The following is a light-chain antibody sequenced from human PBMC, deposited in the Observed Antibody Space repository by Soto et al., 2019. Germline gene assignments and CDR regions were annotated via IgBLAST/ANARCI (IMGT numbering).Light chain of an antibody. V-gene: IGLV2-14*01. CDR3: SSYTSTSTRV. CDR2: EVS. Sequence: QSALTQPASVSGSPGQSITVSCTGTSSDVGRYNYVSWYQQYPGKAPKLMIYEVSNRPSGVPNRFSGSKSGNTASLTISGLQADDEADYYCSSYTSTSTRVFGGGTKLTVL. CDR1: SSDVGRYNY. J-gene: IGLJ2*01.